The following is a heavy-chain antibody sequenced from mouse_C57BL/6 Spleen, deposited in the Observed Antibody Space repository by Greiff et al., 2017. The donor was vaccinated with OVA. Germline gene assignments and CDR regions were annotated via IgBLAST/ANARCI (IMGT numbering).Heavy chain of an antibody. D-gene: IGHD1-1*01. V-gene: IGHV2-3*01. J-gene: IGHJ2*01. CDR1: GFSLTSYG. CDR2: IWGDGGT. Sequence: QVQLKQSGPGLVAPSQSLSITCTVSGFSLTSYGVSWVRQPPGKGLEWLGVIWGDGGTNYHSALISRLSISKDNSKSQEFLKLSSLQADDTATYCCARITTEVADYWGQGTTLTVSS. CDR3: ARITTEVADY.